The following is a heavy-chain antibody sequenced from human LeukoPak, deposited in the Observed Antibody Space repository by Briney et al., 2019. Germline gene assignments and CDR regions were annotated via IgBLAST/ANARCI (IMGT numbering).Heavy chain of an antibody. CDR2: IYTSGST. Sequence: SETLSLTCTVSGGSISSYYWSWIRQPAGKGLEWIGRIYTSGSTNYNPSLKSRVTMSVDTSKNQFSLKLSSVTAADTAVYYCARGERVVVVPAVQESNWFDPWGQGTLVTVSS. CDR3: ARGERVVVVPAVQESNWFDP. D-gene: IGHD2-2*01. CDR1: GGSISSYY. J-gene: IGHJ5*02. V-gene: IGHV4-4*07.